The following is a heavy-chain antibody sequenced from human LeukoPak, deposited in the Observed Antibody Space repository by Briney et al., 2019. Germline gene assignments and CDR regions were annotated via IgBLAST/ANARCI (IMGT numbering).Heavy chain of an antibody. CDR3: ARDLLADAFDI. V-gene: IGHV5-51*01. D-gene: IGHD2-15*01. CDR1: GYSFTSYW. Sequence: GESLKISCKGSGYSFTSYWIGWVRQMPGKGLEWMGIIYPGDSDTRYSPSFQGQVTISADKSISTAYLQWSSLRAEDTAVYYCARDLLADAFDIWGQGTMVTVSS. CDR2: IYPGDSDT. J-gene: IGHJ3*02.